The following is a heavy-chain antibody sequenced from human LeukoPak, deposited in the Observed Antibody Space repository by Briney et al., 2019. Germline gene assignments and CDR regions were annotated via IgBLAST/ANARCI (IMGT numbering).Heavy chain of an antibody. CDR1: GGSISSGGYY. V-gene: IGHV4-31*03. D-gene: IGHD4-17*01. CDR2: IYYSGST. J-gene: IGHJ6*02. CDR3: ARAGRVQNYGDYPVYGMDV. Sequence: PSETLSLTCTVSGGSISSGGYYWSWIRQHPGKGLEWIGYIYYSGSTYYNPSLKSRVTISVDTSKNQFSLKLSSVTAADTAVYYCARAGRVQNYGDYPVYGMDVWGQGTTVTVSS.